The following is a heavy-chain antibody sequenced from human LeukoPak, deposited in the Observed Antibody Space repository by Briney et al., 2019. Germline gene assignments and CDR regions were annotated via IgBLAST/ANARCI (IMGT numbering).Heavy chain of an antibody. D-gene: IGHD6-19*01. CDR3: ARTYGYSSGWYGDY. V-gene: IGHV3-7*01. CDR2: IKQDGSEK. Sequence: GGSLRLSCAASGFTFSSFWMSWVRQAPGKGLEWVANIKQDGSEKYYVDSVKGRFTISRDNAKNSLYLQMNSLRAEDTAVYYCARTYGYSSGWYGDYWGQGTLVTVSS. J-gene: IGHJ4*02. CDR1: GFTFSSFW.